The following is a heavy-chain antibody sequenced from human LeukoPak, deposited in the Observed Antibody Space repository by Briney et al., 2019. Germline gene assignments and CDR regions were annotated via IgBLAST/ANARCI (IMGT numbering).Heavy chain of an antibody. J-gene: IGHJ6*03. V-gene: IGHV4-59*01. CDR2: IYYSGST. CDR1: GGSISSYY. Sequence: SETLSLTCTVSGGSISSYYWSWIRQPPGRGLEWIGYIYYSGSTNYNPSLKSRVTISVDTSKNQFSLKLSSVTAADTAVYYCARYRGDYGYYYYMDVWGKGTTVTVSS. CDR3: ARYRGDYGYYYYMDV. D-gene: IGHD4-17*01.